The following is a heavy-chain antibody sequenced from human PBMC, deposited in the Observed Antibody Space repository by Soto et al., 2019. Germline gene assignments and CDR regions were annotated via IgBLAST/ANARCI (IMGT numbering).Heavy chain of an antibody. CDR1: GGSISSGGYS. V-gene: IGHV4-30-2*01. CDR2: IYHSGST. J-gene: IGHJ3*02. Sequence: LSLTCAVSGGSISSGGYSWSWIRQPPGKGLEWIGYIYHSGSTYYNPSLKSRVTISVDRSKNQFSLKLSSVTAADTAVYYCARAYYDCSGYYYAGWDFEICGQGTMVTVSS. D-gene: IGHD3-22*01. CDR3: ARAYYDCSGYYYAGWDFEI.